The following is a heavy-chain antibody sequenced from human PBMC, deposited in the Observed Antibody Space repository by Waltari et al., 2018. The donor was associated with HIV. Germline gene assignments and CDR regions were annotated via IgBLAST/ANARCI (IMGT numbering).Heavy chain of an antibody. CDR2: IYTSAST. Sequence: QVQLQESGPGLVKPSQTLSLTCTVSGGSISSGSYYWSWIRQPAGKGLEGIGRIYTSASTNYNPSLKSRVTISVDTSKNQFSLKLSSGTAADTAVYYCARDGGGHIVVSAFDIWGQGTMVTVSS. V-gene: IGHV4-61*02. J-gene: IGHJ3*02. CDR1: GGSISSGSYY. D-gene: IGHD2-21*01. CDR3: ARDGGGHIVVSAFDI.